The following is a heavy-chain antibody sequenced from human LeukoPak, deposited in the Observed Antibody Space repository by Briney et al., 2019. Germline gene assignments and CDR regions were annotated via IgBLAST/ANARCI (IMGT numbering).Heavy chain of an antibody. J-gene: IGHJ4*02. CDR2: ISYDGSNK. CDR1: GFTFSSYA. D-gene: IGHD3-16*01. CDR3: ASPKHWGGACGGGGGDY. V-gene: IGHV3-30*04. Sequence: GRSLRLSCAASGFTFSSYAMHWVRQAPGKGLEWVAVISYDGSNKYYADSVKGRFTISRDNSKNTLYLQMNSLRAEDTAVYYGASPKHWGGACGGGGGDYWGQGTLVTVSS.